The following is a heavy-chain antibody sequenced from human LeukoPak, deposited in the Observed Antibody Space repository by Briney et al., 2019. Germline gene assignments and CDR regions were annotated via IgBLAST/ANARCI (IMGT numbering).Heavy chain of an antibody. CDR3: ASRPARGVFVY. CDR2: VNHSGST. V-gene: IGHV4-34*01. J-gene: IGHJ4*02. CDR1: GGSFSGYY. Sequence: SETLSLTCAVYGGSFSGYYWSWIRQPPGKGLEWIGEVNHSGSTNYNPSLKGRVTISVDTSKNQFSLKLSSVTAADTAVYYCASRPARGVFVYWGQGTLVTVSS. D-gene: IGHD6-6*01.